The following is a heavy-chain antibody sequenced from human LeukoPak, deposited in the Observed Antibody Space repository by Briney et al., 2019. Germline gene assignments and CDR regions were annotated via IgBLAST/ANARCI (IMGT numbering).Heavy chain of an antibody. V-gene: IGHV3-23*01. CDR2: IGNTET. CDR1: GFPFETNA. CDR3: AKHHDSGTYAFDI. Sequence: GGSLRLSCATSGFPFETNAMSWVRQAPGKGLEWVATIGNTETFYADSVTGRFTISRDNSKNTLYLQMNSLRDEDTAVYYCAKHHDSGTYAFDIWGQGTMVTVSS. J-gene: IGHJ3*02. D-gene: IGHD3-10*01.